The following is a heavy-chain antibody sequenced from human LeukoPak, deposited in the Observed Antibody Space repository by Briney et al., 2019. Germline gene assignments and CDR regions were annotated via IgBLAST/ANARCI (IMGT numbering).Heavy chain of an antibody. CDR1: GGSISSYY. D-gene: IGHD2-2*01. Sequence: SETLSLTCTVSGGSISSYYWSWIRQPPGKGLEWIGYIYYSGSTNYNPSLKSRVTISVGTSKNQFSLKLSSVTAADTAVYYCARGNGWVCSSTSCYNWFDPWGQGTLVTVSS. CDR3: ARGNGWVCSSTSCYNWFDP. CDR2: IYYSGST. V-gene: IGHV4-59*01. J-gene: IGHJ5*02.